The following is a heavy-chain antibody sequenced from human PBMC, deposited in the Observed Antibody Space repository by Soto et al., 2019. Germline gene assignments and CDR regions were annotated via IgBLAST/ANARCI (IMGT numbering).Heavy chain of an antibody. J-gene: IGHJ6*02. CDR2: ISYDGSNK. D-gene: IGHD3-22*01. Sequence: ESGGGVVQPGRSLRLSCAASGFTFSSYAMHWVRRAPGKGLEWVAVISYDGSNKNNAASVKGRFTIFRDNFKDTLYLQVISFRAADPAVYCYARGEMRDPIFYDTSPYPIDYYYYYGMAVLGRGTTVTVSS. CDR1: GFTFSSYA. CDR3: ARGEMRDPIFYDTSPYPIDYYYYYGMAV. V-gene: IGHV3-30-3*01.